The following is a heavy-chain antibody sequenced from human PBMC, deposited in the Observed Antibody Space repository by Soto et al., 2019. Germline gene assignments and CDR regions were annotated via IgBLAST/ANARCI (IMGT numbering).Heavy chain of an antibody. D-gene: IGHD3-3*01. J-gene: IGHJ6*03. Sequence: SETLSLTCTVSGGSISSSSYYWGWIRQPPGKGLEWIGSIYYSGSTYYNPSLKSRVTISVDTSKNQFSLKLSSVTAADTAVYYCARHTYCDFWSGYYNKKDYYYYYYMDVWGKGTTVTVSS. CDR1: GGSISSSSYY. CDR3: ARHTYCDFWSGYYNKKDYYYYYYMDV. CDR2: IYYSGST. V-gene: IGHV4-39*01.